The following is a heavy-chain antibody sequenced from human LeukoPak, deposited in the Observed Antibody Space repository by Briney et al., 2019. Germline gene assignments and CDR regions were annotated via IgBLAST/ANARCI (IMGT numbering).Heavy chain of an antibody. CDR2: IYYSGST. J-gene: IGHJ3*02. CDR3: ASSRYDYDILTLRDAFDI. CDR1: GGSISSYY. V-gene: IGHV4-59*01. D-gene: IGHD3-9*01. Sequence: SETLSLTCTVSGGSISSYYWSWIRQPPGKGLKWIGYIYYSGSTNYNPSLRSRVTISVDTSKNQFSLKLSSVTAADTAVYYCASSRYDYDILTLRDAFDIWGQGTMVTVSS.